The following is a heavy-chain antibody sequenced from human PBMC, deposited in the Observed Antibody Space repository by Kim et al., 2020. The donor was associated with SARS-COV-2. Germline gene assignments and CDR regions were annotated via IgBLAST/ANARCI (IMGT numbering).Heavy chain of an antibody. CDR3: ARDTRDSSPGHYYYYYYMDV. D-gene: IGHD6-13*01. V-gene: IGHV1-69*10. Sequence: LVKVSCKASGGTFIFFAIFLVRYFSLLLCEWFGWIFPIFGIANYAQKFQGRVTITADKSTSTAYMELSSLRSEDTAVYYCARDTRDSSPGHYYYYYYMDVWGKGTTVTVSS. CDR2: IFPIFGIA. CDR1: GGTFIFFA. J-gene: IGHJ6*03.